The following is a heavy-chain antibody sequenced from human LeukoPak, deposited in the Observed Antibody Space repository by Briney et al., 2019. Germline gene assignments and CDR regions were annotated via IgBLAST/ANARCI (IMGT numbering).Heavy chain of an antibody. CDR3: ARRAGAYSHPYDY. Sequence: GGSLRLSCAASGFTVSSNDMSWVRQAPGKGLECVSIIYNSGSTFHADSVKGRFTISRDNSKNTLYLQMNSLRAEDAAVYYCARRAGAYSHPYDYWGQGTLVTVSS. D-gene: IGHD4/OR15-4a*01. CDR1: GFTVSSND. CDR2: IYNSGST. J-gene: IGHJ4*02. V-gene: IGHV3-53*01.